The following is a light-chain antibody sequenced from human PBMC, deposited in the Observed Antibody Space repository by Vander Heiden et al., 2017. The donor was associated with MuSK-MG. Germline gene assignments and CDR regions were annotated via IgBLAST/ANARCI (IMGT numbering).Light chain of an antibody. CDR1: QNINSY. J-gene: IGKJ3*01. CDR2: AAS. Sequence: DIQMTQSPSSLSASVGDRVTITCRASQNINSYLNWYQQKPGKAPKLLIYAASSLQSGVPSRFSGSRSGTDFTLTISSLQPEDFATYYCQQSDSTLFTFGPGTKVDIK. V-gene: IGKV1-39*01. CDR3: QQSDSTLFT.